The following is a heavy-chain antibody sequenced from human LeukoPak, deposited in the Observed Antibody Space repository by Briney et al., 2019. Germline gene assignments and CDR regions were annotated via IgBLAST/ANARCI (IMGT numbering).Heavy chain of an antibody. CDR1: GGSISSSSYY. D-gene: IGHD3-9*01. V-gene: IGHV4-39*01. CDR2: IYYSGNT. Sequence: SETLSLTCTVSGGSISSSSYYWGWMRQPPGKGREWIGSIYYSGNTYYNPSLKSRVTISVDTSKNQFSLKLSSVTAADTAVYYCVRRRAAGYDYWYFDLWGRGTLVTVSS. J-gene: IGHJ2*01. CDR3: VRRRAAGYDYWYFDL.